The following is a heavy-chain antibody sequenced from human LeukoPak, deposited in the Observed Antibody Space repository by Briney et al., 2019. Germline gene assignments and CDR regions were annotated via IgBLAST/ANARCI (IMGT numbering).Heavy chain of an antibody. CDR1: GFTFSNYA. CDR2: ISGSGGST. CDR3: AKDIGYRSGRYGFGETYYNYYGMDV. J-gene: IGHJ6*04. Sequence: GGSLTLSCAASGFTFSNYAMSWLRQAPGKGREWVSAISGSGGSTYYTDSVKGRFTISRDKYKNTVDLQMNSLRADDTAVYYCAKDIGYRSGRYGFGETYYNYYGMDVWGKGTTVTISS. V-gene: IGHV3-23*01. D-gene: IGHD6-19*01.